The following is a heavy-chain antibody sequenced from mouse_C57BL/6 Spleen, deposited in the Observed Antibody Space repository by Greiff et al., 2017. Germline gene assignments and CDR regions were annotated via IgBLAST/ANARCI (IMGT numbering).Heavy chain of an antibody. Sequence: VKLLESGAELVKPGASVKISCKASGYTFTSYRMHWVKQRPGQGLEWIGRIYPGDGDTNYNEKFKGKATLTADKSSSTAYMQLSSLTSEDSAVYFCAIGPVYFDYWGQGTTLTVSS. CDR2: IYPGDGDT. CDR3: AIGPVYFDY. J-gene: IGHJ2*01. CDR1: GYTFTSYR. V-gene: IGHV1-74*01.